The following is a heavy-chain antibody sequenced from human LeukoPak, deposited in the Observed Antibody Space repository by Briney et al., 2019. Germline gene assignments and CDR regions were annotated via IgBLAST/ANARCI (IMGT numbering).Heavy chain of an antibody. CDR3: ARRWGYCTNGVCYNWFDP. D-gene: IGHD2-8*01. Sequence: SETLSLTCTVSGGSISSYYWSWIRQPPGKGLEWIGYIYYSGSTNYNPSLKSRVTISVDTSKNQFSLKLSSVTAADTAAYYCARRWGYCTNGVCYNWFDPWGQGTLVTVSS. V-gene: IGHV4-59*12. J-gene: IGHJ5*02. CDR2: IYYSGST. CDR1: GGSISSYY.